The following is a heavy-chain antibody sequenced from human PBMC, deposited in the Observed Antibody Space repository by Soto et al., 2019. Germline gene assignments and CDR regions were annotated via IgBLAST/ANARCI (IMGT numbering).Heavy chain of an antibody. V-gene: IGHV1-2*02. D-gene: IGHD3-10*01. Sequence: QVQLVQSGPEVKKPGASMKVSCKDSGYTFTGYHLYWVRQAPGQGLEWMGWIKPNSGGTNYAQKFQGRVTMTRDTSITTAYMELNSRRSDGTAVYYCATTRSPKSRDACDSWGQGTMVTVSS. J-gene: IGHJ3*01. CDR3: ATTRSPKSRDACDS. CDR2: IKPNSGGT. CDR1: GYTFTGYH.